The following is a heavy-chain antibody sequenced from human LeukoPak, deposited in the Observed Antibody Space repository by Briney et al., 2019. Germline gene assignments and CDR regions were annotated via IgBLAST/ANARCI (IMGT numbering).Heavy chain of an antibody. J-gene: IGHJ4*02. V-gene: IGHV5-51*01. D-gene: IGHD2-15*01. CDR2: IYPDDSDT. Sequence: GESLKISCKGSGYNFANDWIGWVRQMPGKGLEWMGIIYPDDSDTIYSPSFQGQVIISADKSISTAYLQWSSLKASDSAIYYCAGQESEITTPANRYFDRWGQGTLVTVSS. CDR3: AGQESEITTPANRYFDR. CDR1: GYNFANDW.